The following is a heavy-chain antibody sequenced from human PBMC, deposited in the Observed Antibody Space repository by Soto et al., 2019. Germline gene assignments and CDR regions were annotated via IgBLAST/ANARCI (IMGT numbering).Heavy chain of an antibody. V-gene: IGHV1-2*02. Sequence: ASGKVSCNASGYTVTGYYMHWVRQAPGHGLEWMGWINPNSGGTNDAQKFQGRVTMTRDTSISTAYMELSRLRSDDTAVYYCARLTYYYGSGSPFFDYWGQGTLVPVSS. CDR3: ARLTYYYGSGSPFFDY. CDR2: INPNSGGT. CDR1: GYTVTGYY. J-gene: IGHJ4*02. D-gene: IGHD3-10*01.